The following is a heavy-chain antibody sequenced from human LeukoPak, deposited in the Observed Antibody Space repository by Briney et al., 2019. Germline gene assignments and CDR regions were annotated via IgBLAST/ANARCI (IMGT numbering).Heavy chain of an antibody. CDR2: IHTSGSP. V-gene: IGHV4-61*02. Sequence: TLSLTCTVSGGSISSGSYYWTWIRQPAGKGLECIGRIHTSGSPKYNPSLKSRVTISLGTSKNQFSLKVTSVTAADTAVYYCARRRYYDSSGYNPTYYFDYWGQGILVTVSS. D-gene: IGHD3-22*01. CDR1: GGSISSGSYY. J-gene: IGHJ4*02. CDR3: ARRRYYDSSGYNPTYYFDY.